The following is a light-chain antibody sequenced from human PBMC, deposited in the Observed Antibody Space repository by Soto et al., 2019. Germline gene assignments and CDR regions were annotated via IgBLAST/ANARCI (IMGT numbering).Light chain of an antibody. CDR1: SSNIGAGYD. CDR2: GNS. CDR3: RSYYSSLRSFSV. Sequence: QSVLTQPPSVSGAPGQRVTISCTGSSSNIGAGYDVHWYQQLPGTAPKLLIYGNSNRPSGVPDRFSGSKNGTSASLAVTGLHAEEDAAYYCRSYYSSLRSFSVFGTGTKLTVL. J-gene: IGLJ1*01. V-gene: IGLV1-40*01.